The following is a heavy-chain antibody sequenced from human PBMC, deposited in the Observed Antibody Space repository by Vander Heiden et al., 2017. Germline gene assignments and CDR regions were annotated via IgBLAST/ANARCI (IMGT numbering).Heavy chain of an antibody. D-gene: IGHD2-2*01. CDR3: ANRRLPAIDP. V-gene: IGHV3-23*01. CDR1: GVTFSSYA. Sequence: VQLLESGGGLVQPGGSLRLSCAASGVTFSSYAMSGVGQAPGKGLEWVSAISGSGGSPYYADSVKGRFTISRDNAKNTLYLQMNSLRAEDTAVYDCANRRLPAIDPWGQGTLVTVSS. J-gene: IGHJ5*02. CDR2: ISGSGGSP.